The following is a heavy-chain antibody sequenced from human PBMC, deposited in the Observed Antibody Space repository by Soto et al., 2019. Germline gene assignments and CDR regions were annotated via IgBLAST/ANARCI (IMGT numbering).Heavy chain of an antibody. Sequence: EVQLVESGGGLVKPGGSLRLSCAASGFTFTAYSMNWVRQAPGKGLQWVSSISSDNNYIYYADSVKGRFTISRDNAKQSLFLQMDSLSAEDTAVYFCARGRTCTGAYGYGVGDYWGQGVLVSVSS. V-gene: IGHV3-21*01. D-gene: IGHD2-8*02. CDR2: ISSDNNYI. CDR1: GFTFTAYS. CDR3: ARGRTCTGAYGYGVGDY. J-gene: IGHJ4*02.